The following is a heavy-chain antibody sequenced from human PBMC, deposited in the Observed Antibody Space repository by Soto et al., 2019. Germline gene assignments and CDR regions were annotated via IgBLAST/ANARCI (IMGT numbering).Heavy chain of an antibody. Sequence: EVQLAESGGDLVEPGGSLRLSCAASGFTFKTAWMNWVRQSPGKGLEWVGRIKSENDGGIIDYAAPVKGRFIISRDDSKNTVYLEMNSLNTEDTAVYYCAADSPAWRAYAFDYWGQGILVTVSS. D-gene: IGHD2-15*01. V-gene: IGHV3-15*07. J-gene: IGHJ4*02. CDR3: AADSPAWRAYAFDY. CDR2: IKSENDGGII. CDR1: GFTFKTAW.